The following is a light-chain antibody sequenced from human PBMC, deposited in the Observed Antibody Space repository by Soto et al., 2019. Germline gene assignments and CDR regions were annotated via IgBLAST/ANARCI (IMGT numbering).Light chain of an antibody. CDR1: QSVSSRF. J-gene: IGKJ3*01. V-gene: IGKV3-20*01. CDR2: GAS. CDR3: LYYYDSAPCP. Sequence: EIVLTQSPATLSLSPGERATFSCRASQSVSSRFLAWYQQKPGQAPRLLISGASCRATGIPDRFSGRGSGTDFTLTICRLQAEDFAVYYCLYYYDSAPCPCGPGTKVDIK.